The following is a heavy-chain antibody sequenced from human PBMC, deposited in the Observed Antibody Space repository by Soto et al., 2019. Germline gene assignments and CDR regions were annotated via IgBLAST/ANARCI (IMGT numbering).Heavy chain of an antibody. D-gene: IGHD6-19*01. J-gene: IGHJ2*01. Sequence: QITLKESGPTVVKPTQTLTLTCTFSGFSVSTTGVGVAWIRQPPGKALEWLALIYWDDSTLYSPSLRSRLTIASDTPEHQVALTMTKVDPEDTATYFCANPPPVAGRNWYFDVWGRGTLVTVSS. CDR2: IYWDDST. CDR3: ANPPPVAGRNWYFDV. V-gene: IGHV2-5*02. CDR1: GFSVSTTGVG.